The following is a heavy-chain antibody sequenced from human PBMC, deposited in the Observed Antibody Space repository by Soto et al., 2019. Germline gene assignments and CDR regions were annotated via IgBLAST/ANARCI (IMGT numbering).Heavy chain of an antibody. CDR2: LYYTGST. J-gene: IGHJ6*02. Sequence: PSETLSLTCNVSGGSISGFYWSWIRQSPGKRLEWIGYLYYTGSTNYNPALKSRVTMSLDTSKNQFSLKVRSVTAADTAVYYCARGGGYDFRSSQAPPIDVWGQGTTVTVSS. V-gene: IGHV4-59*01. D-gene: IGHD3-3*01. CDR1: GGSISGFY. CDR3: ARGGGYDFRSSQAPPIDV.